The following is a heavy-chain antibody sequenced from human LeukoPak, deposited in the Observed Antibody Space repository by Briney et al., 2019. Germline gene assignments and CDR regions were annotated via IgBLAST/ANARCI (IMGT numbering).Heavy chain of an antibody. CDR2: ISYDGSNK. CDR1: GFTFSSYG. V-gene: IGHV3-30*18. J-gene: IGHJ6*02. CDR3: AKYRVAATGYYYYGMDV. Sequence: GGSLRLSCAASGFTFSSYGMHWVRQAPGKGLEWVAVISYDGSNKYYADSVKGRFTISRDNSKNTLYLQMNSLRAEDTAVYYCAKYRVAATGYYYYGMDVWGQGTTVTVSS. D-gene: IGHD2-15*01.